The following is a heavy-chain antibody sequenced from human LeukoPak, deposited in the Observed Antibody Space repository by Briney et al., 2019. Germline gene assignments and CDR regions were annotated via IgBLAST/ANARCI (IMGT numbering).Heavy chain of an antibody. CDR3: ARPVSTTVTTDWYFDL. CDR2: IYHSGST. J-gene: IGHJ2*01. CDR1: GYSISSGYY. Sequence: PSETLSLTCAVSGYSISSGYYWGWIRPPPGKGLEWIGSIYHSGSTYYNPSLKSRVTISVDTSKNQFSLKLSSVTAADTAVYYCARPVSTTVTTDWYFDLWGRGTLVTVSS. V-gene: IGHV4-38-2*01. D-gene: IGHD4-17*01.